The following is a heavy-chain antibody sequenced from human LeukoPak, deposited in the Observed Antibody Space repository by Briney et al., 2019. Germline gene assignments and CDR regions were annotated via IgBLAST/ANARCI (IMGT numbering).Heavy chain of an antibody. CDR2: IRYDGSNK. V-gene: IGHV3-30*02. Sequence: PGGSLRLSCAASGFTFSSYGMHWVRQAPGKGLEWVAFIRYDGSNKYYADSVKGRFTISRDNSKNTLYLQMNSLRAEDTAVYYCAREGPKGRGYYYYYYHMDVWGKGTTVTVSS. CDR3: AREGPKGRGYYYYYYHMDV. D-gene: IGHD5-12*01. J-gene: IGHJ6*03. CDR1: GFTFSSYG.